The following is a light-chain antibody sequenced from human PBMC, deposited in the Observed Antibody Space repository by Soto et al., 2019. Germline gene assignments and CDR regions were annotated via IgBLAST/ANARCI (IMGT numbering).Light chain of an antibody. Sequence: DIQMTQSPSTLSASVGDRVTITCRASQNVNKWLAWYQQKPGKAPRLLIYAASTLQSGVPSGFSGSGSGTDFALTISSLQPENFATYYCQQTFTTPHTFGQGTKLEIK. J-gene: IGKJ2*01. CDR3: QQTFTTPHT. CDR1: QNVNKW. CDR2: AAS. V-gene: IGKV1-39*01.